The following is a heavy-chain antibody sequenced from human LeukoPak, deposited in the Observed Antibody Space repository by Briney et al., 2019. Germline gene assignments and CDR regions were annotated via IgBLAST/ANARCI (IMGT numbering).Heavy chain of an antibody. CDR1: GFTFSNAW. V-gene: IGHV3-15*01. CDR3: ARGGEKYAYYYYMDV. Sequence: GGSLRLSCAASGFTFSNAWMSWVRQAPGKGLEWVGRIKSKTDGGTTDYAAPVKGRFTISRDDSKNTLYLQMNSLRAEDTAVYHCARGGEKYAYYYYMDVWGKGTTVTVSS. J-gene: IGHJ6*03. CDR2: IKSKTDGGTT.